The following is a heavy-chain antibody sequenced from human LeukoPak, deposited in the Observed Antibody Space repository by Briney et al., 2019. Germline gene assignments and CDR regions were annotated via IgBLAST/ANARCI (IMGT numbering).Heavy chain of an antibody. CDR1: GGSISSGGYY. V-gene: IGHV4-31*03. CDR2: IYYSGST. Sequence: SQTLSLTCTVSGGSISSGGYYWSWIRQHPGKGLEWIGYIYYSGSTYYNPSLKGRVTISVDTSKNQFSLKLSSVTAADTAVYYCARAYCGGDCYIHYYYGMDVWGQGTTVTVSS. CDR3: ARAYCGGDCYIHYYYGMDV. D-gene: IGHD2-21*02. J-gene: IGHJ6*02.